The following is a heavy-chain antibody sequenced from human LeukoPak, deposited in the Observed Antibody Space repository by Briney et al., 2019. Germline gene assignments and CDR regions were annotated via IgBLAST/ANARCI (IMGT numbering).Heavy chain of an antibody. CDR1: GYTFTNYA. CDR3: ARAYQRLGQLSLPDY. D-gene: IGHD3-16*02. Sequence: GASVKVSFKASGYTFTNYAMNWVRQAPGQGLEWMGWIHPSTGNPTYAQAFTGRFVFSLDTSVSTTYLQISSLKTEDTAVYYCARAYQRLGQLSLPDYWGQGTLVTVSS. V-gene: IGHV7-4-1*02. CDR2: IHPSTGNP. J-gene: IGHJ4*02.